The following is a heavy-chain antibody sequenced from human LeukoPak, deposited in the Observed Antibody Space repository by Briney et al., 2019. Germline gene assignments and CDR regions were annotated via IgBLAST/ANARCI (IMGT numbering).Heavy chain of an antibody. Sequence: SETLSLTCTVFGGSISSYYWSWIRQPPGKGLEWIGYIYYSGSTNYNPSLKSRVTISVDTSKNQFSLKLSSVTAADTAVYYCARHSSGWFHFDYWGQGTLVTVSS. CDR2: IYYSGST. CDR3: ARHSSGWFHFDY. CDR1: GGSISSYY. V-gene: IGHV4-59*08. J-gene: IGHJ4*02. D-gene: IGHD6-19*01.